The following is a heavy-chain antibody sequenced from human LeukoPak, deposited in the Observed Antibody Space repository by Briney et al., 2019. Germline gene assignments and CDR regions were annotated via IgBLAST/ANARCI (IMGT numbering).Heavy chain of an antibody. V-gene: IGHV1-46*01. CDR1: GYTFTSYY. Sequence: ASVKVSCKASGYTFTSYYMHWVRQAPGQGLEWMGIINPSGGSTSYAQKFQGRVTMTRDTSTSTVYMELSSLRSEDTAVYYCARELLPASSDYYDSSGYSDYWGQGTLVTVSS. J-gene: IGHJ4*02. CDR3: ARELLPASSDYYDSSGYSDY. D-gene: IGHD3-22*01. CDR2: INPSGGST.